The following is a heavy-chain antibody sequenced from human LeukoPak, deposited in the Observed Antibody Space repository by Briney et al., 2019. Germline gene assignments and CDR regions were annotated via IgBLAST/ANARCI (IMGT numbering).Heavy chain of an antibody. Sequence: PGGSLRLSCAASGFTFSSYSMNWVRQAPGKGLEWVSFIIGSGDLIYYADSVTGRFTISRDNAKNSLYLQMNSLRGDDTAVYYCARVRGATLSYHYFDYWGQGALVTVSS. CDR1: GFTFSSYS. CDR3: ARVRGATLSYHYFDY. V-gene: IGHV3-48*01. CDR2: IIGSGDLI. J-gene: IGHJ4*02. D-gene: IGHD1-26*01.